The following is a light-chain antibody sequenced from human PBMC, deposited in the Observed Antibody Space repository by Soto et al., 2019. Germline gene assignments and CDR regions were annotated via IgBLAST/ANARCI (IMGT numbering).Light chain of an antibody. CDR1: QSISNW. V-gene: IGKV1-5*03. J-gene: IGKJ1*01. CDR3: QQYNTYWT. Sequence: DIQVTQSPATLSASVGDRVIITCRASQSISNWLAWYHQKPGKAPKLLIYKASSLESGVPSRFSGSGSGTEFTLTISSLPPDDFATYYCQQYNTYWTFGKGTKVEMK. CDR2: KAS.